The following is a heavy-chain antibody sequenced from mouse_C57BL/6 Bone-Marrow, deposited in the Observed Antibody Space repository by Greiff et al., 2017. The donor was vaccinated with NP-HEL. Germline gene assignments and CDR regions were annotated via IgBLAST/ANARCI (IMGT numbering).Heavy chain of an antibody. D-gene: IGHD4-1*01. CDR3: SRSTGCPFAY. J-gene: IGHJ3*01. CDR1: GYTFTSYW. V-gene: IGHV1-64*01. Sequence: QVQLQQPGAELVKPGASVKLSCKASGYTFTSYWMHWVKQRPGQGLEWIGMIHPNSGSTNYNEKFKSKATLTVDKSSSTAYMQLSSLTSEDSAVYYCSRSTGCPFAYWGQGTLVTVSA. CDR2: IHPNSGST.